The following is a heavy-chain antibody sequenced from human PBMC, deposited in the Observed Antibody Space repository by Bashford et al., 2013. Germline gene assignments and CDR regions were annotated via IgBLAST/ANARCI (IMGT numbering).Heavy chain of an antibody. D-gene: IGHD6-13*01. CDR2: IDPSDSYT. J-gene: IGHJ4*02. CDR3: ARLLKPGIAAGGVVQD. Sequence: VRQDARKGLEWMGRIDPSDSYTNYRPSFQGHVTISADKSISTAYLQWNSLKASDTAIYYCARLLKPGIAAGGVVQDWGPGTLVTVSS. V-gene: IGHV5-10-1*01.